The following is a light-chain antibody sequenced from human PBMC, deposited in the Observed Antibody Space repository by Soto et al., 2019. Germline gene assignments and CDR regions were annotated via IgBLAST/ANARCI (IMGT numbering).Light chain of an antibody. V-gene: IGKV2-28*01. CDR2: LGS. CDR1: QSLLHSNGYNY. Sequence: DIVMTQSPLSLPVTPGEPASISCRSSQSLLHSNGYNYLDWYLQKPGQSPQLLIYLGSNRATGIPARFSGSGYGTEFTLTINSLQSEDFAVYYCQQFHNWPLTFGGGTKVDI. J-gene: IGKJ4*01. CDR3: QQFHNWPLT.